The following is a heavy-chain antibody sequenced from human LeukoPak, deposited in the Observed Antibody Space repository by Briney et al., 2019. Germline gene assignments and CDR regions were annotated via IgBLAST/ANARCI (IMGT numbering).Heavy chain of an antibody. CDR1: GFTFSDYY. CDR2: ISSSGSTI. J-gene: IGHJ4*02. CDR3: ARSIPSGYRYGEMFFDY. V-gene: IGHV3-11*01. D-gene: IGHD5-18*01. Sequence: GGSLRLSCAASGFTFSDYYMSWIRQSPGKGLEWVSYISSSGSTIYYADSVKGRFTISRDNAKNSLYLQMNSLRAEDTALYYCARSIPSGYRYGEMFFDYWGQGTLVTVSS.